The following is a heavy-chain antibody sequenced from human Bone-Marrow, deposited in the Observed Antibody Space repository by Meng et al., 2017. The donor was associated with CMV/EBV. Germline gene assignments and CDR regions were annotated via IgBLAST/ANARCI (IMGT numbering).Heavy chain of an antibody. CDR2: ISTSSSYI. CDR3: GSQEGGY. D-gene: IGHD3-16*01. CDR1: GFTFSPYS. V-gene: IGHV3-21*06. J-gene: IGHJ4*02. Sequence: SLKISCVGSGFTFSPYSMNWVRQAPGKGLEWVSSISTSSSYIHYADSVTGRFTISRDNAKNTLYLQMNSLRAEDTAVYYCGSQEGGYWGQGTLVTVSS.